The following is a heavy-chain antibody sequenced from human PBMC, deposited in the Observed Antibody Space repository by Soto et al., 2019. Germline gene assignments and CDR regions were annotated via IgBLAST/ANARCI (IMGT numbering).Heavy chain of an antibody. Sequence: PGGSLRLSCAASGFTFSRYWTSWVRQPPGKGREWVANIKQDGSKKYYVDSEEGRFTISRDNAKKSLYLQMNSLRAEDTAVYYCSGAHRHCYYGMDVWGQGTTVTVSS. J-gene: IGHJ6*02. V-gene: IGHV3-7*04. CDR2: IKQDGSKK. CDR1: GFTFSRYW. CDR3: SGAHRHCYYGMDV.